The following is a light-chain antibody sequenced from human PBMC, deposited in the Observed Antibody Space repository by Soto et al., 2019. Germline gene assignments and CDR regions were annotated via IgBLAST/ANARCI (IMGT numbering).Light chain of an antibody. CDR3: QQYNSYPYT. V-gene: IGKV1-5*03. CDR2: KAS. CDR1: QSISSW. J-gene: IGKJ2*01. Sequence: DIQMTQSPSTLSASVGDRVTITCRASQSISSWLAWYQQKPGKAPKLLIYKASSLESGVPSRFSGSGSGTDFTLTISSLQPDDFATYYCQQYNSYPYTFGHGTKLEIK.